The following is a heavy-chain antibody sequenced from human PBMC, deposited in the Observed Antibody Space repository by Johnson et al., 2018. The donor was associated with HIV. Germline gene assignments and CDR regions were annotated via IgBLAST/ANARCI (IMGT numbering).Heavy chain of an antibody. D-gene: IGHD2-2*01. CDR1: GFTFSSYG. CDR3: AKAVVPSDDAFDI. V-gene: IGHV3-33*06. J-gene: IGHJ3*02. CDR2: IWYDGSNK. Sequence: VQLLESGGGVVLPGRSLRLSCAASGFTFSSYGTHWVRQAPGKGLEWVAGIWYDGSNKYYADSVKGRFTISRDISKNTLYLQMNSLRNEDTAVYSCAKAVVPSDDAFDIWGQGTMVTVSS.